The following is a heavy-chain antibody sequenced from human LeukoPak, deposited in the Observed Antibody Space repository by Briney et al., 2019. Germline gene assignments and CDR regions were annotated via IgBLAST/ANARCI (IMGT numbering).Heavy chain of an antibody. CDR1: RFTFSSYS. CDR3: ATIDY. CDR2: IYSGGST. Sequence: GGSLRLSCAASRFTFSSYSMNWVRQAAGKGLEWVSVIYSGGSTYYADSVKGRFTISRDNSKNTLYLQMNSLRAEDTAVYYCATIDYWGQGTLVTVSS. J-gene: IGHJ4*02. V-gene: IGHV3-66*01.